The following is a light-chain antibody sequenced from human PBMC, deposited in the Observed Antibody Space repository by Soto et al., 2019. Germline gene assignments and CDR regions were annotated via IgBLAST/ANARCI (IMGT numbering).Light chain of an antibody. CDR3: QKCKVAPFT. V-gene: IGKV1-27*01. J-gene: IGKJ4*01. CDR1: QTISNF. CDR2: AAS. Sequence: DIQMTQSPSSLSASVGDRVTITCRASQTISNFLNWYQQKPGKAPNLLIYAASTLQSGVPSRFSGSGSGTDFTLTISSLQPEDVATYYCQKCKVAPFTFGGGTKVDIK.